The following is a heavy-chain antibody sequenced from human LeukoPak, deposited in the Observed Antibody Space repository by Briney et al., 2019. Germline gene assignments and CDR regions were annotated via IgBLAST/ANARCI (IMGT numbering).Heavy chain of an antibody. D-gene: IGHD6-13*01. CDR2: IYYSGCT. J-gene: IGHJ4*02. CDR1: GGSISSYY. V-gene: IGHV4-59*08. Sequence: SETLSLTCTVSGGSISSYYWSWIRQPPGKGLEWIGYIYYSGCTNYNPSLKSRVTISVDTSKNQFSLKLSSVTAADTAVYYCARLLVAAAGHYYFDYWGQGTLVTVSS. CDR3: ARLLVAAAGHYYFDY.